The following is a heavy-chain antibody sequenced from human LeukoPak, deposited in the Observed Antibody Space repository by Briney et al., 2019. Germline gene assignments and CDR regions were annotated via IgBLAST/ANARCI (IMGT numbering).Heavy chain of an antibody. J-gene: IGHJ6*02. CDR1: GGTFSSYA. CDR2: IIPIFGTA. D-gene: IGHD2-15*01. Sequence: SVKVPCKASGGTFSSYAISWVRQAPGQGLEWMGGIIPIFGTANYAQKFQGRVTITADESTSTAYMELSSLRSEDTAVYYCARVSNCSGGSCYSRYYYGMDVWGQGTTVTVSS. CDR3: ARVSNCSGGSCYSRYYYGMDV. V-gene: IGHV1-69*01.